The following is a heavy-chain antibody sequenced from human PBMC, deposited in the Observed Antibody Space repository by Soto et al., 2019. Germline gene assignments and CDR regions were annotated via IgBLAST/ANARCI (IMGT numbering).Heavy chain of an antibody. Sequence: ASVKVSCKASGYTFTGYYMHWVRQAPGQGLEWMGWINPNIGGTNYAQKFQGWVNMTRDTSISTAYMELSRLRYDDTAVYYCAREGLIAAAGTDWFDRWGQEPMVIASS. CDR2: INPNIGGT. CDR3: AREGLIAAAGTDWFDR. CDR1: GYTFTGYY. J-gene: IGHJ5*02. V-gene: IGHV1-2*04. D-gene: IGHD6-13*01.